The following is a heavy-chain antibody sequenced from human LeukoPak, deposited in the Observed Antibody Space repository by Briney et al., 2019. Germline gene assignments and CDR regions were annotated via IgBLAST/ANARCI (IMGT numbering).Heavy chain of an antibody. Sequence: GGSLRLSCAASGFTFSSYAMHWVRQAPGKGLEWVAVISYDGSNKYYADSVKGRFTISRDNSKNTLYLQMNSLRAEDTAAYYCARVLGYCTGGSCYPEADYWGQGTLVTVSS. CDR3: ARVLGYCTGGSCYPEADY. CDR2: ISYDGSNK. V-gene: IGHV3-30-3*01. J-gene: IGHJ4*02. CDR1: GFTFSSYA. D-gene: IGHD2-15*01.